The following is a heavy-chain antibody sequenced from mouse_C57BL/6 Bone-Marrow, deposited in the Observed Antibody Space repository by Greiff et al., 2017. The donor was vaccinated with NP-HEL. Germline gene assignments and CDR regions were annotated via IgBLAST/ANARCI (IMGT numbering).Heavy chain of an antibody. CDR2: IVPENGDT. CDR1: GFNITDDY. D-gene: IGHD2-2*01. CDR3: TYGYDGAWFAY. V-gene: IGHV14-4*01. Sequence: EVKLQQSGAELVRPGASVKLSCTASGFNITDDYMHWVKQRPEQGLEWIGWIVPENGDTEYASKFQGKATITADTSSNPAYLQLSSLTSEDTAVYYCTYGYDGAWFAYWGQGTLVTVSA. J-gene: IGHJ3*01.